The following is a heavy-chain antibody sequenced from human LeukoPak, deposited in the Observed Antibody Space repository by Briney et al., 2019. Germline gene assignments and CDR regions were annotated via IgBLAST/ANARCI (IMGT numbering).Heavy chain of an antibody. J-gene: IGHJ4*02. CDR2: INHSGST. D-gene: IGHD2-15*01. CDR1: GGSFSGYY. V-gene: IGHV4-34*01. CDR3: ARVRRTRKYCSGGSCLVDY. Sequence: PSETLSPTCAVYGGSFSGYYWSWIRQPPGKGLEWIGEINHSGSTNYNPSLKSRVTISVDTSKNQFSLKLSSVTAADTAVYYCARVRRTRKYCSGGSCLVDYWGQGTLVTVSS.